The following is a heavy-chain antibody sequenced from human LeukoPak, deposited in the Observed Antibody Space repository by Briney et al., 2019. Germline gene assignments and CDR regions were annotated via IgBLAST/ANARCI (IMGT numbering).Heavy chain of an antibody. CDR2: INHSGST. J-gene: IGHJ4*02. D-gene: IGHD5-18*01. CDR3: ARVGGYSYGSDY. V-gene: IGHV4-34*01. CDR1: GGSFSGYY. Sequence: SETLSLTCAVYGGSFSGYYWSWIRQPPGKGLEWIGEINHSGSTNYNPSLKSRVTISVDTSKNQFSLKLSSVTAADTAVYYCARVGGYSYGSDYWGQETLVTVSS.